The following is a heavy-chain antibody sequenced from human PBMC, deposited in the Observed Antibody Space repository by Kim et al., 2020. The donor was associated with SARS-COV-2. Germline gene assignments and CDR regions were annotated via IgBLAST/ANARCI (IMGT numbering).Heavy chain of an antibody. J-gene: IGHJ6*03. V-gene: IGHV3-30*04. CDR3: ARGVGTVVSAAVPPYYY. CDR2: ISYDGSNK. Sequence: GGSLRLSSAASGFTFNIYAMHWIRQAPGKVLVWVAFISYDGSNKYYADSVKGRFTISRDNSKNTLYLQMKSMRADNTAVYYSARGVGTVVSAAVPPYYY. D-gene: IGHD2-2*01. CDR1: GFTFNIYA.